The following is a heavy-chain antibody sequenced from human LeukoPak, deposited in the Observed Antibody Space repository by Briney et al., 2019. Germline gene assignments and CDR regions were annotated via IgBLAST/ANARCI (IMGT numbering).Heavy chain of an antibody. J-gene: IGHJ4*02. V-gene: IGHV1-8*01. CDR2: MNPNSGNT. Sequence: ASVKVSCKASGYTFTSYDINWVRQATGQGLEWMGWMNPNSGNTGYAQKFQGRGTMTRNTSISTAYMALSSLRSEDTAVYYCARALSTFGLGYCSSTSSYALGYWGKGTRVTVSS. CDR1: GYTFTSYD. CDR3: ARALSTFGLGYCSSTSSYALGY. D-gene: IGHD2-2*01.